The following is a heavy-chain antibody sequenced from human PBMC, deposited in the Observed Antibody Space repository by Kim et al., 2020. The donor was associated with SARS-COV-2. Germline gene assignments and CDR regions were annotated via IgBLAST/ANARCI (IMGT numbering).Heavy chain of an antibody. Sequence: SETLSLTCTVSGGSISSNAYYWGWIRQPPGKGPEWIGNIYYDGNTYYNPSLKSRVTISGDMSKNQFSLKLSSVTAADTAVYYCARHWNGGLARCAFDIWGQGTMVTVSS. D-gene: IGHD1-1*01. J-gene: IGHJ3*02. CDR3: ARHWNGGLARCAFDI. CDR2: IYYDGNT. V-gene: IGHV4-39*01. CDR1: GGSISSNAYY.